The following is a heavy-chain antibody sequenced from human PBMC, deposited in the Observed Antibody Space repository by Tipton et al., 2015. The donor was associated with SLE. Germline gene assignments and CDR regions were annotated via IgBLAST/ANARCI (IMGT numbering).Heavy chain of an antibody. CDR1: GGSFSGYY. D-gene: IGHD1-26*01. CDR3: ARGYVGALAFDI. Sequence: TLSLTCAVYGGSFSGYYWSWIRQPPGKGLEWIGKINHSGVTNYNPSLKSRVTISVDTSKNQFSLKLSSVTAADTAVYYCARGYVGALAFDIWGQGTMVTVSS. J-gene: IGHJ3*02. CDR2: INHSGVT. V-gene: IGHV4-34*01.